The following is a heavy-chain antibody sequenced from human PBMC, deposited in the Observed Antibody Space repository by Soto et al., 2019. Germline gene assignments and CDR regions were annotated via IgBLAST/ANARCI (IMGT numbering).Heavy chain of an antibody. CDR3: ATLRPSFGVVKDY. V-gene: IGHV3-30-3*01. J-gene: IGHJ4*02. D-gene: IGHD2-15*01. CDR1: GFIFSNYA. CDR2: MSYDGSRE. Sequence: QVQLVESGGGVVQPGRSLSLSCAASGFIFSNYAMHWVRQAPGKGLEWVAVMSYDGSREYYAGSVEGRFTISRDNSKNTLYLQMNTLRPEDTAVYYCATLRPSFGVVKDYWGQGTLVTVSS.